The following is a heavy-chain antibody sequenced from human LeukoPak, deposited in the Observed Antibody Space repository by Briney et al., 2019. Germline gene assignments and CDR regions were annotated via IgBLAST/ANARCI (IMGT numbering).Heavy chain of an antibody. CDR1: GFTFSSYG. CDR3: AKAFFRSGSYSVFDY. D-gene: IGHD3-10*01. V-gene: IGHV3-30*18. CDR2: ISYDGTNK. J-gene: IGHJ4*02. Sequence: GGSLRLSCAVSGFTFSSYGMHWVRQAPGKGLEWMAVISYDGTNKYYADSVKGRFTISRDNSKNTLYLQMNSLRAEDTAVYYCAKAFFRSGSYSVFDYWGQGTLVTVSS.